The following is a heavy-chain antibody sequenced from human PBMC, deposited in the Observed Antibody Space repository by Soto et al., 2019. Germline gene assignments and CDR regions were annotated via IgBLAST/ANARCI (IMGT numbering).Heavy chain of an antibody. J-gene: IGHJ5*02. CDR2: IYYSGST. V-gene: IGHV4-39*01. D-gene: IGHD2-2*01. CDR3: ARQDIVVVPAAPYWFDP. Sequence: SETLSLTCTFPVGSISSSSYYGGWIGQPPGKGLEWIGSIYYSGSTYYNPSLKSRVTISVDTSKNQFSLKLSSVTAADTAVYYCARQDIVVVPAAPYWFDPWGQGTLVTVSS. CDR1: VGSISSSSYY.